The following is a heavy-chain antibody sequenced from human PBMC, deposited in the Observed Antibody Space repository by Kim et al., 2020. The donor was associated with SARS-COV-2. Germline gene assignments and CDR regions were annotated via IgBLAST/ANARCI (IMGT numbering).Heavy chain of an antibody. V-gene: IGHV4-34*01. CDR2: INHSGST. J-gene: IGHJ6*02. Sequence: SETLSLTCAVYGGSFSGYYWSWIRQPPGKGLEWIGEINHSGSTNYNPSLKSRVTISVDTSKNQFSLKLSSVTAADTAVYYCARASYRFGNYYGMDVWGQGTTVTVSS. D-gene: IGHD3-16*02. CDR1: GGSFSGYY. CDR3: ARASYRFGNYYGMDV.